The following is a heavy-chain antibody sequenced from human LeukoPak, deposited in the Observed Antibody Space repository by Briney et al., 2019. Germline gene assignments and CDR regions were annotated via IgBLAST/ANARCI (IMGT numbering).Heavy chain of an antibody. Sequence: GGSLRLSGAASGSTLSSYVMTWDRQAPGKGLEWVSGISGSGGSTYYADSVKGRFTISRDNSKNTLYLQMNSLRAEDTAVYYCAKDRSSSWYHPTDYWGQGTLVTVSS. V-gene: IGHV3-23*01. CDR2: ISGSGGST. CDR3: AKDRSSSWYHPTDY. CDR1: GSTLSSYV. D-gene: IGHD6-19*01. J-gene: IGHJ4*02.